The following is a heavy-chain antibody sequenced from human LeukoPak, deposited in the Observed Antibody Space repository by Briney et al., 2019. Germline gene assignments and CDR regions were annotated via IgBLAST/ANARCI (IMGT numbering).Heavy chain of an antibody. D-gene: IGHD3-10*01. CDR1: GFAFSSAN. J-gene: IGHJ4*02. CDR2: ISSSPSYI. CDR3: ASTGGMDYYGSGSYSPREY. Sequence: GGSLRLSCAASGFAFSSANMNWVRQAPGKGLEWVSSISSSPSYIYYADSVKGRFTISRDNAKNSLYLQMNSLRAEDTAVYYCASTGGMDYYGSGSYSPREYWGQGTLVTVSS. V-gene: IGHV3-21*01.